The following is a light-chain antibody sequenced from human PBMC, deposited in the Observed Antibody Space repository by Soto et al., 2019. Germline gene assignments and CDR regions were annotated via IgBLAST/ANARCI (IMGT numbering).Light chain of an antibody. CDR3: QQYGSSPRT. J-gene: IGKJ1*01. Sequence: EIVLTQSPGTLSLSPGDRATLSCRASQSVNSNLVWYQQKSGQAPRLLIYAASNRATGVPDRFSGSGSGTDVTLTISRLEPEDFAVYYCQQYGSSPRTFGQGAKVEIK. CDR2: AAS. V-gene: IGKV3-20*01. CDR1: QSVNSN.